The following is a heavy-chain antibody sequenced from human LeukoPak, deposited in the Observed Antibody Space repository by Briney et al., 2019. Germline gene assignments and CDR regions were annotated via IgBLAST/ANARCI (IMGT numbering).Heavy chain of an antibody. J-gene: IGHJ5*02. CDR1: GGSISSSSYY. Sequence: PSETLSLTCTVSGGSISSSSYYWSWIRQPPGKGLEWIGEINHSGSTNYNPSLKSRVTISVDTSKNQFSLKLSSVTAADTAVYYCARFGFRYSYGPRGGNWFDPWGQGTLVTVSS. D-gene: IGHD5-18*01. CDR2: INHSGST. CDR3: ARFGFRYSYGPRGGNWFDP. V-gene: IGHV4-39*07.